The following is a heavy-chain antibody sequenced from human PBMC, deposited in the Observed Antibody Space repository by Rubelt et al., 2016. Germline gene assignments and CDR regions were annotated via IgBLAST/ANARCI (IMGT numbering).Heavy chain of an antibody. Sequence: GSTNYNPSLKSRVTISVDTSKNQFSLKLSSVTAADTAVYYCAREVYCGGDCYSEDAFDIWGQGQWSPSLQ. V-gene: IGHV4-59*01. J-gene: IGHJ3*02. D-gene: IGHD2-21*02. CDR3: AREVYCGGDCYSEDAFDI. CDR2: GST.